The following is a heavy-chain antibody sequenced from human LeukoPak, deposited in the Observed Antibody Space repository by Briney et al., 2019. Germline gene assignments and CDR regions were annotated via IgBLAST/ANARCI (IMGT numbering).Heavy chain of an antibody. CDR1: GGSISSSPYY. CDR3: ARSEDDYGDYRGWFDP. D-gene: IGHD4-17*01. CDR2: IYYSGTT. Sequence: TSETLSLTCTVSGGSISSSPYYWGWIRQPPGKGLEWIGSIYYSGTTHYNPSLKSRVTISVDTSKNQFSLKLSSVTAADTAVYYCARSEDDYGDYRGWFDPWGQGTLVTVSS. J-gene: IGHJ5*02. V-gene: IGHV4-39*07.